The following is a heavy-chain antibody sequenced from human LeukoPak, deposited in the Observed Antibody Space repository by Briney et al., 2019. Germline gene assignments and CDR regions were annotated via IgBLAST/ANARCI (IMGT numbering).Heavy chain of an antibody. CDR1: GFTFSNYE. Sequence: GGSLRLSCAASGFTFSNYEMTWVRQAPGMGPEWVSYIGSSATTMYYADSVKGRFTISRDNAKNSLYLQMNSLRAEDTAVYYCARVMNNYDSGTRITSFDYWGQGTLVTVSS. CDR2: IGSSATTM. D-gene: IGHD3-10*01. V-gene: IGHV3-48*03. CDR3: ARVMNNYDSGTRITSFDY. J-gene: IGHJ4*02.